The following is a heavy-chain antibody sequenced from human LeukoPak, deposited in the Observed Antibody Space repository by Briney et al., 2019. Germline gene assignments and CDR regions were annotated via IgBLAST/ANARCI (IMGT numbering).Heavy chain of an antibody. J-gene: IGHJ4*02. CDR1: GYSISSGYY. CDR2: SYHSGST. Sequence: SETLSLTCAVSGYSISSGYYWGWIRQPPGKGLEWIGSSYHSGSTYYNPSLKSRVTISVDTSKNQFSLKLSSVTAADTAVCYCARAGGISTLGYYFDYWGQGTLVTVSS. V-gene: IGHV4-38-2*01. D-gene: IGHD6-13*01. CDR3: ARAGGISTLGYYFDY.